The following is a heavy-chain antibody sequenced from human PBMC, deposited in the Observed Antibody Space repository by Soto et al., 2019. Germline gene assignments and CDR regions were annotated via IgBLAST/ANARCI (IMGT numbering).Heavy chain of an antibody. D-gene: IGHD4-17*01. CDR3: ARPFGDYGDYAWSLRY. V-gene: IGHV1-18*01. CDR1: GYTFSGYA. CDR2: ISAYNGNT. J-gene: IGHJ4*02. Sequence: QVQLVQSGAEVKKPGASVKVSCKASGYTFSGYAMGWVRQAPGQGLEWMGWISAYNGNTDDAQKFQGRVTMTTDTSTSTASMELSSLTSEDTAVYYCARPFGDYGDYAWSLRYWGQVTLVTVSS.